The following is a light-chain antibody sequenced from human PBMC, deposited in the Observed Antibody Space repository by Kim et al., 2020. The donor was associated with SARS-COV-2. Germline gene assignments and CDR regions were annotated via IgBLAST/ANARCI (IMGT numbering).Light chain of an antibody. CDR3: QQYNNWPPIT. J-gene: IGKJ5*01. Sequence: SPGDSATLACRASQSVSSNLAWYQQKPGQGPRLLIYGASTRATGVPGRFSGSGSGTEFTLTISSLQSEDFAVYYCQQYNNWPPITFGQGTRLEIK. CDR1: QSVSSN. CDR2: GAS. V-gene: IGKV3-15*01.